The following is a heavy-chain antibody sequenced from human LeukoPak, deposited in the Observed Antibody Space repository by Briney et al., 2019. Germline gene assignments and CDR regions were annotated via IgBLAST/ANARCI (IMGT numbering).Heavy chain of an antibody. Sequence: GGSLRLSCAASGFTFSSYAMSWVRQAPGKGLEWVSAISGSGGSTYYADSVKGRFTISRDNSKNTLYLQMNSLRAEDTAVYYCAKDPTYYYDSRPTKYGMDVWGQGTTVTVSS. D-gene: IGHD3-22*01. CDR2: ISGSGGST. CDR1: GFTFSSYA. CDR3: AKDPTYYYDSRPTKYGMDV. J-gene: IGHJ6*02. V-gene: IGHV3-23*01.